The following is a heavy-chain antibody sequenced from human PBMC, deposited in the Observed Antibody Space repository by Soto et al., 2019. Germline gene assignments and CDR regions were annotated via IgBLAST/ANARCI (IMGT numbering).Heavy chain of an antibody. Sequence: GASVKVSCKASGYTFINYYIHWVRQAPGQGLEWMGIFNPTSGSTNYAQKFQGRVTLTMDTSTRTAYMELRSLRSDDTAVYYCARARAAPLLIPFEYARPHNWFDPWGQGTLVTVSS. V-gene: IGHV1-46*01. D-gene: IGHD2-2*01. CDR1: GYTFINYY. CDR2: FNPTSGST. CDR3: ARARAAPLLIPFEYARPHNWFDP. J-gene: IGHJ5*02.